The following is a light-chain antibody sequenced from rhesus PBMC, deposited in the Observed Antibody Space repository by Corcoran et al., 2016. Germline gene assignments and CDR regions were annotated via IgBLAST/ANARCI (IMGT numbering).Light chain of an antibody. CDR2: KAS. V-gene: IGKV1-22*01. CDR3: LQYSSSPWT. CDR1: QGISSW. J-gene: IGKJ1*01. Sequence: DIQMTQSPSSLSASVGDKVTITCRASQGISSWLAWYQQKPGKAPKLLIYKASSLQRGVPSRFSGSGSGTDFTLTISSLQPEDFATYYCLQYSSSPWTFGQGTKVEIK.